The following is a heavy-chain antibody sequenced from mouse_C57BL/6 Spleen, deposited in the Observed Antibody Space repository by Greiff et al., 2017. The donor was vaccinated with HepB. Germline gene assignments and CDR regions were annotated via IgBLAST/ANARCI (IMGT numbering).Heavy chain of an antibody. CDR3: TRVEGQLRLRYYFAY. Sequence: VKLPESGAELVRPGTSVKMSCKASGYTFTNYWIGWAKQRPGHGLEWIGDIYPGGGYTNYNGKFKGKATLTADKSSSTAYMQLSSLTSEDSAVYFRTRVEGQLRLRYYFAYWGQGTTLTVSS. V-gene: IGHV1-63*01. CDR2: IYPGGGYT. CDR1: GYTFTNYW. J-gene: IGHJ2*01. D-gene: IGHD3-2*02.